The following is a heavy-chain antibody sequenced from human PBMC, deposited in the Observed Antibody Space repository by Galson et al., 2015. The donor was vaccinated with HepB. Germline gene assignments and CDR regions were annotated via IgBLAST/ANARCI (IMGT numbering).Heavy chain of an antibody. CDR3: ARDLIFGLFIKNYYGMDV. CDR2: ISHDGNKK. Sequence: SLRLSCAASGFTFIRHAMHWVRQAPGKGLEWVALISHDGNKKYYADSVRGRFTISRENSENTLYLEMNGLRAEDTAVYYCARDLIFGLFIKNYYGMDVWGQGTTVTVSS. D-gene: IGHD3/OR15-3a*01. J-gene: IGHJ6*02. V-gene: IGHV3-30*04. CDR1: GFTFIRHA.